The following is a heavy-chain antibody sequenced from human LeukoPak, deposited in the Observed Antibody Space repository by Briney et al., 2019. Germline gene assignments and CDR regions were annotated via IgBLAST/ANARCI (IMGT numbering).Heavy chain of an antibody. CDR2: IKQDGSEK. CDR1: GFTFSSYA. V-gene: IGHV3-7*01. D-gene: IGHD2-15*01. CDR3: ASEDCSGGSCYLDY. Sequence: GGSLRLSCGASGFTFSSYAMSWVRQAPGKGLEWVANIKQDGSEKYYVDSVKGRFTISRDNAKNSLYLQMNSLRAEDTAVYYCASEDCSGGSCYLDYWGQGTLVTVSS. J-gene: IGHJ4*02.